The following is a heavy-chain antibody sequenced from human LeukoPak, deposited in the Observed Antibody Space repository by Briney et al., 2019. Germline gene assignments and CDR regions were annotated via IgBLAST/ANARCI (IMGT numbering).Heavy chain of an antibody. CDR2: ISWNSGSI. J-gene: IGHJ4*02. Sequence: GGSLRLSCAASGFTFDDYGMSWVRQAPGKGLEWVSGISWNSGSIGYADSVKGRFTISRDNAKNSLYLQMNSLRAEDTALYYCAKGFLKYSSGWYYFDHWGQGTLVTVSS. D-gene: IGHD6-19*01. CDR3: AKGFLKYSSGWYYFDH. CDR1: GFTFDDYG. V-gene: IGHV3-9*01.